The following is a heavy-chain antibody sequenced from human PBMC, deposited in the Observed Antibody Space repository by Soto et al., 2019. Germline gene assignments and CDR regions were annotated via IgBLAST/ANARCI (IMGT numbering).Heavy chain of an antibody. CDR2: VYSTGGT. Sequence: QVQLQQSGPGLVKPSETLSLTCSVSSGPTSSHNWGWIRQTPGRGLEWIGYVYSTGGTSYNPSLNSRVTISADTATNHLSLTPTSGTAADTAVYYCVRQGIGNLHGLVDVWGQGTTVRVSS. V-gene: IGHV4-59*08. CDR1: SGPTSSHN. D-gene: IGHD1-1*01. CDR3: VRQGIGNLHGLVDV. J-gene: IGHJ6*02.